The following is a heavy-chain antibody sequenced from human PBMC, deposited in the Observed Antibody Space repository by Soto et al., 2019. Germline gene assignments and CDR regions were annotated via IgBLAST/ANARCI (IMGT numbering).Heavy chain of an antibody. V-gene: IGHV4-34*01. J-gene: IGHJ6*03. CDR2: VNHSGTT. Sequence: QVQVQQGGAGLLKPSETLSLSCAVSGVSSSGYYWSWIRQPPGKGLEGVGEVNHSGTTHYSPSLKSRVTISVDTSRNQFSMRLTSVTAADTAIYYCAFGNTFSCYYMDVWGKGPTVTVSS. CDR3: AFGNTFSCYYMDV. CDR1: GVSSSGYY. D-gene: IGHD2-2*02.